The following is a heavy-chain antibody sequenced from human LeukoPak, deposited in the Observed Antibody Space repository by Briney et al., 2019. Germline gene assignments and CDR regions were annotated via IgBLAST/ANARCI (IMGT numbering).Heavy chain of an antibody. V-gene: IGHV5-51*01. CDR3: ARHSSSWYYFDY. CDR1: AYSFNTYW. D-gene: IGHD6-13*01. J-gene: IGHJ4*02. CDR2: IYPGDSDT. Sequence: GESLKISCKGSAYSFNTYWIAWVRQMPGKGLEWMGIIYPGDSDTKYSPSFQGQVTISADNSISTAYLQWSSLKASDTAMYYCARHSSSWYYFDYWGQGTLVTVSS.